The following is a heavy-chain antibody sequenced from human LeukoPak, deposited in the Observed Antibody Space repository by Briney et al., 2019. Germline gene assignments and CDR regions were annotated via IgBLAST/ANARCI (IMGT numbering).Heavy chain of an antibody. Sequence: ASVTVSCKTSGFTFTSYGISGVRQAPGQGPEWMGWIGPYNGITNYPQRFQDRVTLTTDTSTNTAYMELRSLRSDDTAFYYCARDQSPGLFDYWGQGTLVCVSS. CDR1: GFTFTSYG. CDR3: ARDQSPGLFDY. J-gene: IGHJ4*02. V-gene: IGHV1-18*01. CDR2: IGPYNGIT.